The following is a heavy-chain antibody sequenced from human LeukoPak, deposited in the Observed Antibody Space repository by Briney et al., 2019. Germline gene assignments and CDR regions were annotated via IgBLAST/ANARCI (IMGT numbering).Heavy chain of an antibody. CDR1: GFTFSTYS. CDR2: ISSGSGYI. D-gene: IGHD5-12*01. V-gene: IGHV3-21*01. J-gene: IGHJ4*02. CDR3: ARYRGLGGGYYFDY. Sequence: GGSLRLSCAASGFTFSTYSMNWVRQAPGKGLEWVSSISSGSGYIYYADSVKGRFTISRDNAKNSLYLQMNSLRAEDTAVYYCARYRGLGGGYYFDYWGQGTLVTVSS.